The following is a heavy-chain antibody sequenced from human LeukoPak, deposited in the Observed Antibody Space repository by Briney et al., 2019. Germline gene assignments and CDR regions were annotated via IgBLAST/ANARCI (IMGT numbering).Heavy chain of an antibody. V-gene: IGHV3-64D*09. CDR2: ISSNGGGT. Sequence: LSGGSLRLSRSASGFTFSTYAMHWVRQAPGKGLEYVSAISSNGGGTYYADSVKGRFTISRDNSKNTLFLQMSSLRAEDTAVYNCVKEQTFFGVVMDIWGQGTMVTVSS. J-gene: IGHJ3*02. CDR3: VKEQTFFGVVMDI. D-gene: IGHD3-3*01. CDR1: GFTFSTYA.